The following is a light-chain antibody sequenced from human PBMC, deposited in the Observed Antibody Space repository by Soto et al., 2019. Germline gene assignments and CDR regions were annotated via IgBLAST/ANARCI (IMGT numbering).Light chain of an antibody. CDR3: QQSDSTPYT. CDR2: DAS. J-gene: IGKJ2*01. Sequence: DIQMTQSPSSLSASVGDRVTITCRASQTISTYLDWYQQKPGKAPRLLIYDASSLLSGVPSSFSASGSGTDFTLTIGSLQSEDFSTYYCQQSDSTPYTFGHGTKVEI. V-gene: IGKV1-39*01. CDR1: QTISTY.